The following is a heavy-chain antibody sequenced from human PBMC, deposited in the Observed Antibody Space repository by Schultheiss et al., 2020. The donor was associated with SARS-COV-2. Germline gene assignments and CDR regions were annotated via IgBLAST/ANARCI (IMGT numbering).Heavy chain of an antibody. V-gene: IGHV3-23*01. CDR3: ARDLLREMDYDSWTGYYTFDY. CDR1: EFTFTYYA. J-gene: IGHJ4*01. D-gene: IGHD3-3*01. CDR2: ISGSGGRT. Sequence: GGSLRLSCEASEFTFTYYAMSWVRQVPGKGLEWVAGISGSGGRTHYAASVRGRFTISRDNSKNTLYLQMNSLRAEDTAEYFCARDLLREMDYDSWTGYYTFDYWGHGTLVTVSS.